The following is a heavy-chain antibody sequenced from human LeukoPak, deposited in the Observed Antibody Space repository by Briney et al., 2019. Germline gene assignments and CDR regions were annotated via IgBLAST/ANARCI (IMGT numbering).Heavy chain of an antibody. J-gene: IGHJ4*02. CDR3: ARRGLIAAAGFDY. V-gene: IGHV4-59*12. CDR2: IYYSGST. Sequence: SETLSLTCTVSGGSISSYYWSWIRQPPGKGLEWIGYIYYSGSTNYNPSLKSRVTISVDKSKNQFSLKLSSVTAADTAVYYCARRGLIAAAGFDYWGQGTLVTVSS. CDR1: GGSISSYY. D-gene: IGHD6-13*01.